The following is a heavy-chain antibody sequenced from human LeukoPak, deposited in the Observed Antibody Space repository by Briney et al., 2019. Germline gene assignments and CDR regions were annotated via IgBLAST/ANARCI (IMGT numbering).Heavy chain of an antibody. V-gene: IGHV3-74*01. CDR2: INSDGSTT. CDR3: AWGYYYYMDV. J-gene: IGHJ6*03. Sequence: GGSLRLSCVASGFTFSSYWMHWVRQAPGVGLVWVSRINSDGSTTTYADSVKGRFTISRDNSKNTLYLRMNSLRAEDTAVYYCAWGYYYYMDVWGKGTTVTISS. D-gene: IGHD3-16*01. CDR1: GFTFSSYW.